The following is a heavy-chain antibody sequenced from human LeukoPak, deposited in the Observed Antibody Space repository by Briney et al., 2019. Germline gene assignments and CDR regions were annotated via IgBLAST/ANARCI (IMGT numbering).Heavy chain of an antibody. CDR2: INPNSGGT. CDR1: GYIFTGYY. V-gene: IGHV1-2*02. D-gene: IGHD2-2*01. Sequence: GASVKVSCKASGYIFTGYYIHWVRQAPGQGLEWMGWINPNSGGTNYAQKFQGRVTMTRDTSISTAYMELSRLRSDDTAVYYCAREEGGGRYCISTSCPFDYWGQGTLVTVSS. CDR3: AREEGGGRYCISTSCPFDY. J-gene: IGHJ4*02.